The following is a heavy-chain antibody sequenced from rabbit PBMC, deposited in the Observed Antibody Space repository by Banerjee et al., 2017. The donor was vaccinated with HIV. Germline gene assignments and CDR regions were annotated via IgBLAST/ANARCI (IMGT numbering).Heavy chain of an antibody. CDR3: ARNYVNAFDP. CDR2: IDTNDGDT. V-gene: IGHV1S45*01. Sequence: QEQLEESGGDLVKPEGSLTLTCTASGFSFIYSYWICWVRQAPGKGLEWIACIDTNDGDTDYANWPKGRFTISKTSSTTVTLQMTSLTAADTATYFCARNYVNAFDPWGPGTLVTVS. D-gene: IGHD1-1*01. CDR1: GFSFIYSYW. J-gene: IGHJ2*01.